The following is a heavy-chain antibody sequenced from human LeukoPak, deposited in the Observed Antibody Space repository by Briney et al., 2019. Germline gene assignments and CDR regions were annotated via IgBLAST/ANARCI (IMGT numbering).Heavy chain of an antibody. CDR2: INYSGTT. J-gene: IGHJ4*02. V-gene: IGHV4-39*07. CDR3: ASSDSSGYYRVDY. CDR1: GGSISSSGYY. Sequence: SETLSLTCTASGGSISSSGYYWGWIRQPPGKGLEWIASINYSGTTYYNPSLKSRVTISVDTSKNQFSLKLSSVTAADTAVYYCASSDSSGYYRVDYWGQGTLVTVSS. D-gene: IGHD3-22*01.